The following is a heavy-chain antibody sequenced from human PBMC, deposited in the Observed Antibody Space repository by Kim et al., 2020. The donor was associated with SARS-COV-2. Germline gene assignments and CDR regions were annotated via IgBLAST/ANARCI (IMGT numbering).Heavy chain of an antibody. CDR1: GFTFSSYS. J-gene: IGHJ6*02. CDR2: ISSSSSYI. Sequence: GGSLRLSCVASGFTFSSYSMNWVRQAPGTGLEWVSSISSSSSYIYYADSVKGRFTISRDNAKNSLYLQMNSLRAEDTAVYYCARAGGLTYYYGMDVWGQGTTVTVSS. CDR3: ARAGGLTYYYGMDV. D-gene: IGHD3-9*01. V-gene: IGHV3-21*01.